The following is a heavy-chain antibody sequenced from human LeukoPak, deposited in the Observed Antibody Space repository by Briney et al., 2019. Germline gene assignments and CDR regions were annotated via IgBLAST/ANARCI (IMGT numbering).Heavy chain of an antibody. V-gene: IGHV3-30*18. CDR2: ISYDASHK. J-gene: IGHJ4*02. Sequence: GGSLRLSCAASGLTFSSYGMHWVRQAPGKGLEWVAVISYDASHKYYADSVKGRFTVSRDNSKNTLYLQMNSLRAEDTAVYYCAKDSVEVLLWFGELSYWGQGTLVTVSS. CDR1: GLTFSSYG. D-gene: IGHD3-10*01. CDR3: AKDSVEVLLWFGELSY.